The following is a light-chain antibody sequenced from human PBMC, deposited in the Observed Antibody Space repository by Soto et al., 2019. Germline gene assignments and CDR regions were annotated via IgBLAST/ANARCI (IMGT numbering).Light chain of an antibody. CDR2: EVS. CDR1: SSDVGGYNY. J-gene: IGLJ1*01. CDR3: AAWDDSLNGLYV. V-gene: IGLV2-14*01. Sequence: QSALTQPASVSGSPGQSITISCTGTSSDVGGYNYVSWYQQHPGKAPKLMIYEVSNRPSGVSNRFSGSKSGNTASLTISGLQAEDEADYYCAAWDDSLNGLYVFGTGTQLTVL.